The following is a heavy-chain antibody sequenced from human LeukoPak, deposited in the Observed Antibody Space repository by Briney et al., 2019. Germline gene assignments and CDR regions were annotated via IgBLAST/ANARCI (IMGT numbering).Heavy chain of an antibody. CDR3: ARAKRLPLDY. D-gene: IGHD1-1*01. CDR1: GYTFTAYY. V-gene: IGHV1-2*02. CDR2: IDPNSGVT. Sequence: GASVKVSCKASGYTFTAYYIHWVRQAPGQGLEWLGWIDPNSGVTNFAQKFQGRVAMTRDTSISTAYMELSRLRSDDSAVYYCARAKRLPLDYWGQGTLVTVSS. J-gene: IGHJ4*02.